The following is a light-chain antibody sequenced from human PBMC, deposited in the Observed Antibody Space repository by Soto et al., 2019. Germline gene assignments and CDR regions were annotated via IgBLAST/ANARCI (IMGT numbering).Light chain of an antibody. CDR2: DAS. V-gene: IGKV3-15*01. J-gene: IGKJ1*01. CDR1: ESVSSN. CDR3: QQYNNWLRT. Sequence: EIVMTQSPATLSVSPGERATLSCRASESVSSNFVWYQQKPGQAPRLLIYDASSRATGIPARFSGSGSGTEFTLTISSLQSEDCAVYYCQQYNNWLRTFGQGTKVEIK.